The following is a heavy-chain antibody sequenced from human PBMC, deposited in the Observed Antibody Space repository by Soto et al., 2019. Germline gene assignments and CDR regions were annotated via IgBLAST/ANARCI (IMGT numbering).Heavy chain of an antibody. CDR1: GFTFSDHY. CDR2: ISSSSSTI. Sequence: QVQLVESGGGLVKPGGSLRLSCVASGFTFSDHYMNWIRQAPGKGLEWISYISSSSSTIYADSVKGRFTISRDNAKNSLYLQMNSLRDEDTAVYYCARVIWSGHLTSDLWGQGTLVTVSS. CDR3: ARVIWSGHLTSDL. D-gene: IGHD3-3*01. V-gene: IGHV3-11*04. J-gene: IGHJ5*02.